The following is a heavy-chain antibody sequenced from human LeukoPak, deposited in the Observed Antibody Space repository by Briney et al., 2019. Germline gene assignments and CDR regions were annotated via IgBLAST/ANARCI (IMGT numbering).Heavy chain of an antibody. CDR2: ISWNSDTT. J-gene: IGHJ4*01. Sequence: GGSLRLSCAASGFTFDDFAMHWVRQSPGKGLEWVSGISWNSDTTAYADSVKGRFTISRDNANKSLYLLMNSLRSEDTAFYYCAKAPHYYTSATYWDYFAYWGQGSLVTVSS. CDR3: AKAPHYYTSATYWDYFAY. V-gene: IGHV3-9*01. CDR1: GFTFDDFA. D-gene: IGHD3-10*01.